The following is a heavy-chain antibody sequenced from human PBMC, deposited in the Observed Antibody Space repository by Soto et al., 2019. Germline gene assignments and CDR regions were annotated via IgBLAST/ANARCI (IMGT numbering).Heavy chain of an antibody. D-gene: IGHD3-9*01. CDR2: ISSSSSYI. V-gene: IGHV3-21*01. CDR1: GFTFSSYS. CDR3: ARDSIAHLRYFGMRDWFDP. Sequence: GGSLRLSCAASGFTFSSYSMNWVRQAPGKGLEWVSSISSSSSYIYYADSVKGRFTISRDNAKNSLYLQMNSLRAEDTAVYCCARDSIAHLRYFGMRDWFDPWGQGTLVTVSS. J-gene: IGHJ5*02.